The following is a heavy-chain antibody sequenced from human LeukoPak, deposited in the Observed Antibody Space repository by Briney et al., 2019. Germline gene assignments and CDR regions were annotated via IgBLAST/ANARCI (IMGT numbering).Heavy chain of an antibody. D-gene: IGHD6-13*01. V-gene: IGHV3-20*04. CDR3: ARGGYSSSWYMDV. CDR2: LNWNGGST. Sequence: TGGSLRLSCAASGFTFDDYGMSWVRQAPGKGLEWVSGLNWNGGSTRYADSVKGRFTISRDNAKNSLYLQMNSLRAEDTALYYCARGGYSSSWYMDVWGKGTTVTVSS. J-gene: IGHJ6*03. CDR1: GFTFDDYG.